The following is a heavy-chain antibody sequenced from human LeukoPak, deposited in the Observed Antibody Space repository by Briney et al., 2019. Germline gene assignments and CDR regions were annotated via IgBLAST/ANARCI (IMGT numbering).Heavy chain of an antibody. J-gene: IGHJ3*02. Sequence: KPSETLSLTCIVSGNSISSGYYWGWIRPSPGKGLEWIGRISTSGSTNYNPSLKSRVTISLDTSKNQFSLKLSSVTAADTAVFYCARFTGYCSGTSCYPNAFDIWGQGTMVTVSS. CDR3: ARFTGYCSGTSCYPNAFDI. D-gene: IGHD2-2*01. CDR2: ISTSGST. CDR1: GNSISSGYY. V-gene: IGHV4-38-2*02.